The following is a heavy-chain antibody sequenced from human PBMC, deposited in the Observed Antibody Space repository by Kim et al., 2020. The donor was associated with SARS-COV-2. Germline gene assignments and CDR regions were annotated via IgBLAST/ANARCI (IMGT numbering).Heavy chain of an antibody. CDR1: GFTFSGYA. D-gene: IGHD5-18*01. V-gene: IGHV3-23*01. CDR3: AKVRGTAVVTAYFDN. Sequence: GGSLRLSCAASGFTFSGYAMSWVRQAPGKGLEWVSTISGSGDNTYYADSVKGWFTISRDNSKNTLYLQMDSLRAEDTAVYYCAKVRGTAVVTAYFDNWGQGTLVTVSS. J-gene: IGHJ4*02. CDR2: ISGSGDNT.